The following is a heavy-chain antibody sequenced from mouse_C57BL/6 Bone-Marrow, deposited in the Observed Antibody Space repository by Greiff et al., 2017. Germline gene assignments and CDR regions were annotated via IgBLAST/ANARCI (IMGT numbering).Heavy chain of an antibody. CDR1: GYTFTSYW. CDR3: ASEKDYYGYYFDY. J-gene: IGHJ2*01. Sequence: VQLQQPGAELVMPGASVKLSCKASGYTFTSYWMHWVKQRPGQGLEWIGEIDPSDSYTNYNQKFKGKATLTVDTSSSTAYMQLSSLTSEDSAVYYCASEKDYYGYYFDYWGQGTTLTVSS. V-gene: IGHV1-69*01. D-gene: IGHD1-1*01. CDR2: IDPSDSYT.